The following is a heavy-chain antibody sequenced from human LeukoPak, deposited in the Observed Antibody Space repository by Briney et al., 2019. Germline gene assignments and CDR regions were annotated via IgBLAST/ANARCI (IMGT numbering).Heavy chain of an antibody. CDR1: GGSISSGDYY. V-gene: IGHV4-30-4*01. D-gene: IGHD3-10*01. Sequence: PSQTLSLTCTVSGGSISSGDYYWSWIRRPPGKGLEWIGYIYYSGSTYYNPSLKSRVTISVDTSKNQFSLKLSSVTAADTAVYYCARAEKIWFGELLVYFDYWGQGTLVTVSS. CDR2: IYYSGST. J-gene: IGHJ4*02. CDR3: ARAEKIWFGELLVYFDY.